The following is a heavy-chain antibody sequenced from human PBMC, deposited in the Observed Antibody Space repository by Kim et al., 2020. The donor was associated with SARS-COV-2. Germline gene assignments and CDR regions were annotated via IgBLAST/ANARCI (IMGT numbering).Heavy chain of an antibody. J-gene: IGHJ4*02. CDR3: ARGVVDIAMDSPLDY. CDR2: ISAYNGNT. V-gene: IGHV1-18*04. CDR1: GYTFTSYG. D-gene: IGHD5-18*01. Sequence: ASVKVSCKASGYTFTSYGISWVRQAPGQGLEWMGWISAYNGNTNYAQKLQGRVTMTTDTSTSTAYMELRSLRSDDTAVYYCARGVVDIAMDSPLDYWGQGTLVTVSS.